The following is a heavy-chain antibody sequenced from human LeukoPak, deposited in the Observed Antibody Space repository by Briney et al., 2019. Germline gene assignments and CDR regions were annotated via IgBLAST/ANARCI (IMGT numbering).Heavy chain of an antibody. CDR3: ARDYADYVGYFFFDY. V-gene: IGHV3-23*01. Sequence: GGSLRLSCAASGFTFSSYAMSWVRQAPGKGLEWVSAISGSGGSTYYADSVKGRFTISRDNSQNTLYLQMNSLRAEDTAVYYCARDYADYVGYFFFDYWGQGTLVTVSS. CDR2: ISGSGGST. CDR1: GFTFSSYA. J-gene: IGHJ4*02. D-gene: IGHD4-17*01.